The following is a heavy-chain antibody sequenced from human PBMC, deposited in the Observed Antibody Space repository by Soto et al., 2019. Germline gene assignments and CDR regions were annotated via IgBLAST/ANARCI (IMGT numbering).Heavy chain of an antibody. D-gene: IGHD3-9*01. CDR1: GGSISSSSYY. Sequence: SETLSLTCTVSGGSISSSSYYWGWIRQPPGKGLEWIGSIYYSGSTYYNPSLKSRVTISVDTSKNQFSLKLSSVTAADTAVYYCARQIWTGYYNAFDYWCQG. CDR3: ARQIWTGYYNAFDY. V-gene: IGHV4-39*01. CDR2: IYYSGST. J-gene: IGHJ4*02.